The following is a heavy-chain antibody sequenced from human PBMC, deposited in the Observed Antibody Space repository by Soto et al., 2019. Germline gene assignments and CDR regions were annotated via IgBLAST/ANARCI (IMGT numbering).Heavy chain of an antibody. CDR2: ISPSGGRI. J-gene: IGHJ6*02. CDR3: AREARDYYGMDV. V-gene: IGHV1-46*01. CDR1: GYTFTNYY. Sequence: QVQLVQSGAEVKKPGASVKVSCKASGYTFTNYYMHWVRQAPGQGLEWVGVISPSGGRITYAQNFQGRVSMTRDTPTSTVYMELSSLISDDTAGYYCAREARDYYGMDVWGQGTTVTASS.